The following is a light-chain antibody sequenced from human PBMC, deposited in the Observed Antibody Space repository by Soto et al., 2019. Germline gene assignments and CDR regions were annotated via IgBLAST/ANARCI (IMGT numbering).Light chain of an antibody. Sequence: DIQMTQSPSSLSASVGAGVTITCRASQDIRNDLGWFQQKPGKAPKSMIYTASSLQSGVPSRFSGSGSGTECTLTISSLQPEDFATYYCLQHKSYPFTFGPGTKVDIK. CDR2: TAS. J-gene: IGKJ3*01. CDR1: QDIRND. V-gene: IGKV1-17*01. CDR3: LQHKSYPFT.